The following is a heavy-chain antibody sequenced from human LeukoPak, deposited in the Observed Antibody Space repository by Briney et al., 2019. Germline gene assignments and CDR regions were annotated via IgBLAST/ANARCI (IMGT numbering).Heavy chain of an antibody. CDR2: ISYDGSNK. CDR3: ARDGCNFGDCYSFFDY. J-gene: IGHJ4*02. Sequence: GGSLRLSCAASGFTFSSYAMHWVRQAPGKGLEWVAVISYDGSNKYYADSVKGRFTISRDNAKNSLYLQMNSLRAEDTAVYYCARDGCNFGDCYSFFDYWGQGTLVTVSS. V-gene: IGHV3-30-3*01. D-gene: IGHD2-21*02. CDR1: GFTFSSYA.